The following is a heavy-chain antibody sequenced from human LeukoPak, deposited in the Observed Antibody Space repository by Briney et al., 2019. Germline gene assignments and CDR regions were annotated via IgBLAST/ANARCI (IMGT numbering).Heavy chain of an antibody. CDR2: ISWNSGSI. CDR1: GFTFDDYA. V-gene: IGHV3-9*01. D-gene: IGHD2-2*01. CDR3: AKGDYCSSASCPLGY. J-gene: IGHJ4*02. Sequence: GGSLRLSCAASGFTFDDYAMHWVRQAPGKGLEWVSGISWNSGSIGYADSVKGRFTISRDNAKNSLYLQMNSLRAEDTALYYCAKGDYCSSASCPLGYWGQGTLVTVSS.